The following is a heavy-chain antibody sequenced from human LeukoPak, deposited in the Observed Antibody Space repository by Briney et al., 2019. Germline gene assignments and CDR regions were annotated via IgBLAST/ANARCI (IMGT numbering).Heavy chain of an antibody. CDR2: ISYDGSNK. CDR3: AREEVGFGELLSYYFDY. V-gene: IGHV3-30*03. Sequence: PGGSLRLSCAASGFTFSSYGMHWVRQAPGKGLEWVAVISYDGSNKYYADSVKGRFTISRDNSKNTLYLQMNSLRAEDTAVYYCAREEVGFGELLSYYFDYWGQGTLVTVSS. D-gene: IGHD3-10*01. CDR1: GFTFSSYG. J-gene: IGHJ4*02.